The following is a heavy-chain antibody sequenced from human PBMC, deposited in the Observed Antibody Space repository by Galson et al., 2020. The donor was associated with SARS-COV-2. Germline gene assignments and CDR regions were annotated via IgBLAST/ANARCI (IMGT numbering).Heavy chain of an antibody. Sequence: ASETLSLTCTVSGDSITRYYWSWIRQPPGKGLEQSAYICSSGTANYNSSLKSRVSISIDTSNNQFSLRLTSVTAADTAMFSSAGGGTFNSGWDIGNNWIGPRGQGILVSVSS. CDR2: ICSSGTA. J-gene: IGHJ5*02. CDR3: AGGGTFNSGWDIGNNWIGP. CDR1: GDSITRYY. D-gene: IGHD6-19*01. V-gene: IGHV4-59*01.